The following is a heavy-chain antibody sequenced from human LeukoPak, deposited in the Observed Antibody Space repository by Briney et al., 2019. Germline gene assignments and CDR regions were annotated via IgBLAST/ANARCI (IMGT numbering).Heavy chain of an antibody. D-gene: IGHD1-26*01. CDR1: GYTFTGYY. Sequence: ASVKVSCKASGYTFTGYYMHWVRQAPGQGLEWMGWINPNSGGTNYAQKFQGRVTMTRDTSISTAYMELSRLRSDDTAVYYCARDLGGRYTKRSRDYWGQGTLVTVSS. J-gene: IGHJ4*02. CDR2: INPNSGGT. CDR3: ARDLGGRYTKRSRDY. V-gene: IGHV1-2*02.